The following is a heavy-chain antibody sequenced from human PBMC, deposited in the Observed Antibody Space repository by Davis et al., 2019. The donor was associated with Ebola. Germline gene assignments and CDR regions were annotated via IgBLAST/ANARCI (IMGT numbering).Heavy chain of an antibody. J-gene: IGHJ4*02. V-gene: IGHV3-53*05. CDR2: IYDRST. D-gene: IGHD6-19*01. CDR1: GFTVSSNH. CDR3: ATTQWLREFDN. Sequence: GGSLRLSCAASGFTVSSNHMSWVRQAPGKGLEWVSVIYDRSTAYADSVRGRFTISRVKSNNSLYLDMNSLRVDDTAVYYCATTQWLREFDNWGQGTLVTVSS.